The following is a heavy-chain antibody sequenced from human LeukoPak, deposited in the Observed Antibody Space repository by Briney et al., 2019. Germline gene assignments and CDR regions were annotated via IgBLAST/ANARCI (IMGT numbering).Heavy chain of an antibody. V-gene: IGHV6-1*01. CDR3: ARHGDYYDFWSGLPGL. D-gene: IGHD3-3*01. Sequence: SQTLSLTCVLSGDSFSSNSAAWNWIRQSPSRGLEWLGRTYYRSRWYYHYAVSMKSRITVNPDTSKNQFSLKLSSVTAADTAVYYCARHGDYYDFWSGLPGLWGQGTLVTVPS. J-gene: IGHJ4*02. CDR1: GDSFSSNSAA. CDR2: TYYRSRWYY.